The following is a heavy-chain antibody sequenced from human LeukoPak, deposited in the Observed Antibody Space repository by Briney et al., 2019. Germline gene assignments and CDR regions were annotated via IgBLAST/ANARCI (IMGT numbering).Heavy chain of an antibody. Sequence: PGGSLRFSCAASGFTFDDYGMSWVRQVPGTGLEWVSGINWNGGSTGYADSVKGRFTISRDNAKNSLYLQMNSLRAEDTALYYCARAREPRVTVSTFDYWGQGTLVTVSS. CDR2: INWNGGST. D-gene: IGHD4-17*01. CDR3: ARAREPRVTVSTFDY. CDR1: GFTFDDYG. V-gene: IGHV3-20*04. J-gene: IGHJ4*02.